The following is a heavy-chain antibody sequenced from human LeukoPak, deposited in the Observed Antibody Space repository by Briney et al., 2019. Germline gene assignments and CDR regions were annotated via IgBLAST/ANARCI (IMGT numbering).Heavy chain of an antibody. CDR3: IRYMDV. D-gene: IGHD4-17*01. CDR2: IYSGGNT. J-gene: IGHJ6*03. CDR1: GFTVSSNY. Sequence: PGGSLRLSCAVSGFTVSSNYMSWVRQAPGKGLEWVSVIYSGGNTYYADSVKGRFTISRDNSKNTLYLQMNSLRAEDTAVYFCIRYMDVWGKGTTVTISS. V-gene: IGHV3-66*01.